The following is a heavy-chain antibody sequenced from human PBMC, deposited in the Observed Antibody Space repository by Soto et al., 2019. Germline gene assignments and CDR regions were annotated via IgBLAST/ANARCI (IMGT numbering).Heavy chain of an antibody. CDR3: APRGSYSPGAFDI. Sequence: EVQLVESGGGLVQPGRSLRLSCAASGFTFDDYAMHWVRQAPGKGLEWVSGISWNSGSIGYADSVKGRFTISRDNAKNSLYLQMNSLRAEDTALYYCAPRGSYSPGAFDIWGQGTMVTVSS. D-gene: IGHD1-26*01. CDR2: ISWNSGSI. J-gene: IGHJ3*02. V-gene: IGHV3-9*01. CDR1: GFTFDDYA.